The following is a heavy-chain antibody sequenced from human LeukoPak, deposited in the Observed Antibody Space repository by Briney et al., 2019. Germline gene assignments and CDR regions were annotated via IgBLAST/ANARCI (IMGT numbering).Heavy chain of an antibody. CDR1: EFTFSSYW. J-gene: IGHJ4*02. V-gene: IGHV3-74*03. D-gene: IGHD4-11*01. Sequence: AGGSLRLSCVASEFTFSSYWMHWVRQAPGEGLVWVSVINSDGSTTLYADSVKGRFTISRDNAKNTLYLQMNSLRAEVTAVYYCAGLRGKITTIDYWGQGTLVTVSS. CDR3: AGLRGKITTIDY. CDR2: INSDGSTT.